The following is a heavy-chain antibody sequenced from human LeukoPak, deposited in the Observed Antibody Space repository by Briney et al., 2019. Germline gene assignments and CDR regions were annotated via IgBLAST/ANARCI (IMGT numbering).Heavy chain of an antibody. CDR1: GGSISSYY. D-gene: IGHD2-2*01. V-gene: IGHV4-59*08. CDR2: IYYSGST. J-gene: IGHJ6*02. Sequence: SETLSLTCTVSGGSISSYYWSWIRQPPGKGVEWIGYIYYSGSTNYNPSLKSRVTISVDTSKNQFSLKLSSVTAADTAVYYCARHLQYCSSTSCQALYYYGMDVWGQGTTVTVSS. CDR3: ARHLQYCSSTSCQALYYYGMDV.